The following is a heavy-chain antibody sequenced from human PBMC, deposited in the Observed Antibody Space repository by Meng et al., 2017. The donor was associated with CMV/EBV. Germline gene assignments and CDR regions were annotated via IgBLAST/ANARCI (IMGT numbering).Heavy chain of an antibody. CDR3: ASYRGDSYGIHDAFDI. J-gene: IGHJ3*02. V-gene: IGHV4-38-2*02. CDR1: GYSISSGYS. CDR2: IYHSGST. Sequence: SETLSLTCTVSGYSISSGYSWGWIRQPPGKGLEWIGSIYHSGSTYYNPSLKSRVTISVDTSKNQFSLKPSSVTAADTAVYYCASYRGDSYGIHDAFDIWGQGTMVTVSS. D-gene: IGHD5-18*01.